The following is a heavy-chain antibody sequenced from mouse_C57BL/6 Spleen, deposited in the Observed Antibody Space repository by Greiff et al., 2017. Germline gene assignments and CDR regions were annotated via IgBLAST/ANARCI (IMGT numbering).Heavy chain of an antibody. Sequence: EVQLQQSGPVLVKPGASVKMSCKASGYTFTDYYMNWVKQSHGKSLEWIGVINPYNGGTSYNQKFKGKATLTVDKSSSTAYMELNSLTSEDSAVYYCARDYGAMDYWGQGTSVTVSS. CDR1: GYTFTDYY. D-gene: IGHD1-1*01. CDR2: INPYNGGT. V-gene: IGHV1-19*01. J-gene: IGHJ4*01. CDR3: ARDYGAMDY.